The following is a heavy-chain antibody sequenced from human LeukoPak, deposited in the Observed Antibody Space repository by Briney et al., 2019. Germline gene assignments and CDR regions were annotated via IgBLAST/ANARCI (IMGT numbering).Heavy chain of an antibody. CDR1: GFTFSSYA. V-gene: IGHV3-23*01. J-gene: IGHJ4*02. D-gene: IGHD2-2*01. Sequence: PGGSLRLSCAASGFTFSSYAMSGVRQAPGKGLEWVSAISGSGGSTYYADSVKGRFTISRDNSKNTLYLQMNSLRAEDTAVYYCAKVLVLASALLDYWGQGTLVTVSS. CDR2: ISGSGGST. CDR3: AKVLVLASALLDY.